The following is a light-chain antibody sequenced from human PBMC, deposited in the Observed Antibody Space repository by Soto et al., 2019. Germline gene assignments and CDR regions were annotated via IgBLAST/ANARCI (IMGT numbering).Light chain of an antibody. V-gene: IGKV3-15*01. J-gene: IGKJ5*01. CDR2: GAS. Sequence: VVVNHSAVTLSLYPGERATLSCRASQSVTSSYLVWYQQKPGQAPRLLIYGASTRAIGIPARFSGSGSGTEFTLTISSLQSEDFVVYYCQQYTNWPPTFGQGTRLE. CDR1: QSVTSSY. CDR3: QQYTNWPPT.